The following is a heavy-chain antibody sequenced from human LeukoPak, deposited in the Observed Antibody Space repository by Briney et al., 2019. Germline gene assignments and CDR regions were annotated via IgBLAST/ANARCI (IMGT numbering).Heavy chain of an antibody. CDR1: GYTFTGYY. V-gene: IGHV1-69*06. Sequence: GASVKVSCKASGYTFTGYYMHWVRQAPGQGLEWMGGIIPIFGTANYAQKFQGRVTITADKSTSTAYMELSSLRSEDTAVYYCARNPSITIFGVVIQYYFDYWGQGTLVTVSS. J-gene: IGHJ4*02. CDR3: ARNPSITIFGVVIQYYFDY. D-gene: IGHD3-3*01. CDR2: IIPIFGTA.